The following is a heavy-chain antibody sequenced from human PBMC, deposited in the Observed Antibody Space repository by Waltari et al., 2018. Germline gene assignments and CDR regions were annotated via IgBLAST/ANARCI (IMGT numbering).Heavy chain of an antibody. D-gene: IGHD1-26*01. J-gene: IGHJ1*01. V-gene: IGHV4-34*01. Sequence: QVQLQQWGAGLLKPSETLSLTCAVYGGSFSGYYWSWIRQPPGTGLEWIGEINHSGSTNYNPSLKSRVTISVDTSKNQFSLKLSSVTAADTAVYYCARQNGGTFPNEEYFQHWGQGTLVTVSS. CDR1: GGSFSGYY. CDR3: ARQNGGTFPNEEYFQH. CDR2: INHSGST.